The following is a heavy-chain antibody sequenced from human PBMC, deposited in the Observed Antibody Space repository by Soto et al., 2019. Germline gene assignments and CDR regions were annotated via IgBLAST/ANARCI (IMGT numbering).Heavy chain of an antibody. CDR3: AKGLWFGELRYGMDV. J-gene: IGHJ6*02. CDR1: GFTFSRYS. D-gene: IGHD3-10*01. Sequence: SLRLSCAASGFTFSRYSMNWVRQAPGKGLEWVSGISWNSGSIGYADSVKGRFTISRDNAKNSLYLQMNSLRAEDTALYYCAKGLWFGELRYGMDVWGQGTTVTVS. CDR2: ISWNSGSI. V-gene: IGHV3-9*01.